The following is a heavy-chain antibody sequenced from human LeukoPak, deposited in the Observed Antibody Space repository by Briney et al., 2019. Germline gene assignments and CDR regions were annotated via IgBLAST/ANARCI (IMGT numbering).Heavy chain of an antibody. CDR1: RFTFNSYE. CDR3: ARDPPVKIGTTFFDY. J-gene: IGHJ4*02. CDR2: ISTSSTYI. Sequence: GGSLRLSCAPSRFTFNSYEMNSVRQAPGKGLEWVSSISTSSTYIYYADSVKGRFTISRDNAKNSLYLQMNSLRAEDTAVYYCARDPPVKIGTTFFDYWGQGTLVTVSS. D-gene: IGHD1-1*01. V-gene: IGHV3-21*01.